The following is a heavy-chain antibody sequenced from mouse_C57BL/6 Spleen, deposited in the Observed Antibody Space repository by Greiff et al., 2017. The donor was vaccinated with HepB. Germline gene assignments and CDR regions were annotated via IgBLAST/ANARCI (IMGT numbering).Heavy chain of an antibody. CDR3: ARDYYGSSPWFAY. V-gene: IGHV14-3*01. J-gene: IGHJ3*01. CDR2: IDPANGNT. CDR1: GFNIKNTY. D-gene: IGHD1-1*01. Sequence: EVQLQESVAELVRPGASVKLSCTASGFNIKNTYMHWVKQRPEQGLEWIGRIDPANGNTKYAPKFQGKATITADTSSNTAYLQLSSLTSEDTAIYYCARDYYGSSPWFAYWGQGTLVTVSA.